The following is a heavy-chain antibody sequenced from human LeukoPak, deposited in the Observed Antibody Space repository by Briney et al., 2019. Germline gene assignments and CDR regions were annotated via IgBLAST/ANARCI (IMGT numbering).Heavy chain of an antibody. CDR2: INHSGST. D-gene: IGHD3-22*01. J-gene: IGHJ3*02. CDR1: GGSFSGYY. V-gene: IGHV4-34*01. CDR3: ARVPTMIVVVTDAFDI. Sequence: PSETLSLTCAVYGGSFSGYYWSWIRQPPGKGLDWIGEINHSGSTNYNPSLKSRVTISVDTSKNQFSLKLSSVTAADTAVYYCARVPTMIVVVTDAFDIWGQGTMVTVSS.